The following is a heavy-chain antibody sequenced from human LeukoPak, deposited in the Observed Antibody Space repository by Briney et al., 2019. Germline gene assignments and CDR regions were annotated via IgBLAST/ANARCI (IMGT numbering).Heavy chain of an antibody. CDR1: GFTFSRYG. CDR2: ISYDGTDK. D-gene: IGHD5-24*01. Sequence: QPGRSLRLSCAASGFTFSRYGMHCVRRAPGKGLQWVTFISYDGTDKYYPDSVKGRFTISRDKSKNTLYLQMNSLSADDTAIYYCARVYNSYYFDYWGRGGLVTVSS. J-gene: IGHJ4*02. V-gene: IGHV3-33*08. CDR3: ARVYNSYYFDY.